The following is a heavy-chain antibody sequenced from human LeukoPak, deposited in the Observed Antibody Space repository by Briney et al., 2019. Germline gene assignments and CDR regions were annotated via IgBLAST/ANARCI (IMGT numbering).Heavy chain of an antibody. J-gene: IGHJ5*02. D-gene: IGHD6-13*01. CDR1: GGSISSSNW. Sequence: SETLSLTCAVSGGSISSSNWWSWVRQPPGKGLEWIGEIYHSGSTNYNPSLKSRVTISVDTSKNQFSLKLSSVTAADTAVYYCARLLAADPFNWFDPWGQGTLVTVSS. CDR3: ARLLAADPFNWFDP. CDR2: IYHSGST. V-gene: IGHV4-4*02.